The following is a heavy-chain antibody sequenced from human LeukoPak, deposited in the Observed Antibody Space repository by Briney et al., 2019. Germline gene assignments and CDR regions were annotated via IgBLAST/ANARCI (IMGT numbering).Heavy chain of an antibody. CDR1: GGSLSGYY. D-gene: IGHD5-12*01. Sequence: SETLSLTCAVYGGSLSGYYWSWIRQPPGKGLEWIGEINHSGSTNYDPSLKSRVTISVDTSKNQFSLKLSSVTAADTAVYYCALRGRYSGYSYYYYGMDVWGKGTTVTVSS. J-gene: IGHJ6*04. V-gene: IGHV4-34*01. CDR2: INHSGST. CDR3: ALRGRYSGYSYYYYGMDV.